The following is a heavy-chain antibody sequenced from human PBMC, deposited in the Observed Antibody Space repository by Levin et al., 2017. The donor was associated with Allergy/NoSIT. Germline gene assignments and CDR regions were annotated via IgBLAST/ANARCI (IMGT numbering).Heavy chain of an antibody. Sequence: GGSLRLSCAASGFTFRSYGMHWVRQAPGKGLEWVTSISYGGSSDYYADSVKGRFSISRDNSENTLYLQMSSLRPEDTAVYYCATDRCSGGACSPDYWGQGTLVTVSS. J-gene: IGHJ4*02. D-gene: IGHD2-15*01. CDR3: ATDRCSGGACSPDY. V-gene: IGHV3-30*03. CDR1: GFTFRSYG. CDR2: ISYGGSSD.